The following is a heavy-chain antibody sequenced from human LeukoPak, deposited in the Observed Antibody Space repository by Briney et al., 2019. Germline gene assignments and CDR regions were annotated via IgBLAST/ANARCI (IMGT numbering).Heavy chain of an antibody. J-gene: IGHJ5*02. V-gene: IGHV3-53*01. CDR3: ARASSGWFGGLEYDL. D-gene: IGHD3-10*01. Sequence: GGSLRLSCAASGFTVSSNYMSWVRQAPGKGLEWVSVIYSSGSTYYADSVKGRFTISRDNSKNTLYLQMNSLRAEDTAVYYCARASSGWFGGLEYDLWGQGTLVTVSS. CDR2: IYSSGST. CDR1: GFTVSSNY.